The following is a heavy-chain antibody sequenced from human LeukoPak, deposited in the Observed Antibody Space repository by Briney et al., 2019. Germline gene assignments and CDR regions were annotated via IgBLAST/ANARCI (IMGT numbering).Heavy chain of an antibody. Sequence: SQTLSLTCAISGDTVSTNSGVWNWIRQSPSRGLEWLGRTYYRSKRYDDYAVSVRSRITINPDTSNNQFSLQLTSVTPEDTAVYYCARGWSSENFWYWGQGTLVTVSS. D-gene: IGHD2-2*01. CDR2: TYYRSKRYD. CDR1: GDTVSTNSGV. V-gene: IGHV6-1*01. J-gene: IGHJ4*02. CDR3: ARGWSSENFWY.